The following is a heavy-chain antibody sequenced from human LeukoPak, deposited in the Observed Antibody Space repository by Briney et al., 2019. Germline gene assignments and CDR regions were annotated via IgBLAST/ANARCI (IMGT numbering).Heavy chain of an antibody. J-gene: IGHJ4*02. V-gene: IGHV4-39*07. Sequence: PSETLSLTCTVSGGSISSSSYYWGWIRQPPGKGLEWIGSIYYSRSTYYNPSLKSRVTISVDTSKNQFSLKLSSVTAADTAVYYCARDYYYDSSGTPPGDYWGQGTLVTVSS. CDR3: ARDYYYDSSGTPPGDY. D-gene: IGHD3-22*01. CDR2: IYYSRST. CDR1: GGSISSSSYY.